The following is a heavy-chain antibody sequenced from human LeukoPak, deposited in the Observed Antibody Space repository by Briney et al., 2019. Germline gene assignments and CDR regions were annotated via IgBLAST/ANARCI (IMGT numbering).Heavy chain of an antibody. J-gene: IGHJ4*02. CDR3: AMGGYSSSSFRFDY. CDR1: GFTFSSYA. V-gene: IGHV3-30-3*01. CDR2: ISYDGSNK. Sequence: GRSLRLSCAASGFTFSSYAMHWVRQAPGKGLEWVAVISYDGSNKYYADSVKGRSTISRDNSKNTLYLQMNSLRAEDTAVYYCAMGGYSSSSFRFDYWGQGTLVTVSS. D-gene: IGHD6-6*01.